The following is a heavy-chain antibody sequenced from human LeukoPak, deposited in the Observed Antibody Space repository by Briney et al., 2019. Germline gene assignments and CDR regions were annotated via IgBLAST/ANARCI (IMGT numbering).Heavy chain of an antibody. V-gene: IGHV1-2*02. Sequence: ASVKVSCKASGYTFTGYYMHWVRQAPGQGLEWMGWINPNSGGTNYAQEFQGRVTMTRDTSISTAYMELSRLRSDDTAVYYCAREYCSSTSYSFWFDPWGQGTLVTVSS. CDR2: INPNSGGT. CDR3: AREYCSSTSYSFWFDP. D-gene: IGHD2-2*01. CDR1: GYTFTGYY. J-gene: IGHJ5*02.